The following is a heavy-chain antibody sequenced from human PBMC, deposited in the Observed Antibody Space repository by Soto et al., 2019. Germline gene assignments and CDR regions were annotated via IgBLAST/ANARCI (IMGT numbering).Heavy chain of an antibody. CDR1: CGSISSRGYY. J-gene: IGHJ6*04. CDR3: ARDYYDSSGYYYIRGPDFYGVDI. Sequence: SLTLSLTCTVSCGSISSRGYYRSWNNQPPGKGLEWIGYIYYSGSTYYNPSLKSRVTISVDTSKNQFSLKLSSVTAADTAVYYCARDYYDSSGYYYIRGPDFYGVDIWGKGTTVTGSS. D-gene: IGHD3-22*01. CDR2: IYYSGST. V-gene: IGHV4-30-4*08.